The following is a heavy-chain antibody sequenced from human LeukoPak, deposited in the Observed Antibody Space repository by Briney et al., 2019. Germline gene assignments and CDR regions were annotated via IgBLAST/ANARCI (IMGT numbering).Heavy chain of an antibody. CDR3: ARPLGIAAPSDAFDI. CDR2: INPSGGST. D-gene: IGHD6-13*01. J-gene: IGHJ3*02. Sequence: GASVKVSCKASGYTFTSYYMHWVRQAPGQGLEWMGIINPSGGSTSYAQKFQGRVTMTRDTSTSTVYMELSSLRSEDTAVYYCARPLGIAAPSDAFDIWGQGTMVTVSS. V-gene: IGHV1-46*01. CDR1: GYTFTSYY.